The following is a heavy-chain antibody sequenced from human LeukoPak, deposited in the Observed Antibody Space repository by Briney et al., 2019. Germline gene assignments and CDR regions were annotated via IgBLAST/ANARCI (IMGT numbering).Heavy chain of an antibody. CDR1: GYTFTGYY. J-gene: IGHJ3*02. V-gene: IGHV1-2*02. CDR2: ISAYNGNT. CDR3: ARVSGTVTTFDI. D-gene: IGHD4-17*01. Sequence: ASVKVSCKASGYTFTGYYMHWVRQAPGQGLEWMGWISAYNGNTNYAQKLQGRVTMTRDMSTSTVYMELSRLRSDDTAVYYCARVSGTVTTFDIWGQGTMVTVSS.